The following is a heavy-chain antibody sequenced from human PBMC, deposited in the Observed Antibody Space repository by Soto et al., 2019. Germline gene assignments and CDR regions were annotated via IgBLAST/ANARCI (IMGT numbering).Heavy chain of an antibody. CDR3: TRGTKGGSPPL. J-gene: IGHJ4*02. V-gene: IGHV3-48*02. Sequence: EVQLVESGGGLVQPGGSLRLSCAGSDFVFSNYSMNWVRQAPGRGLEWVSYISSSSTNTYYAASVRGRFTISRDNAKNSLFLRMISLKDEGTAVYYCTRGTKGGSPPLWGRGTLVTVSS. D-gene: IGHD1-7*01. CDR1: DFVFSNYS. CDR2: ISSSSTNT.